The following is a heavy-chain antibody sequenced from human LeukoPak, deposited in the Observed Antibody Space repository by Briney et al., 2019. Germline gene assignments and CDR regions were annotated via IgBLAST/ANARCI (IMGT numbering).Heavy chain of an antibody. V-gene: IGHV1-46*01. CDR2: INTSGGST. D-gene: IGHD5-24*01. Sequence: ASVKVSCKASGYTFTNYYMHWVRQAPGQGLEWMGIINTSGGSTNYAQKFQGRVIMTRDTSTSTVYMEVSSLRSEDTALYYCARDGEGTVETATIGVDYWGQGTLVTVSS. CDR3: ARDGEGTVETATIGVDY. J-gene: IGHJ4*02. CDR1: GYTFTNYY.